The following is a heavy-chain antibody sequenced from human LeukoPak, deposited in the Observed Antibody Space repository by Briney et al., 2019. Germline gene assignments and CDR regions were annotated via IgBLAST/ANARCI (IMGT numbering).Heavy chain of an antibody. CDR3: ARVGEDYDSINYYYYYYMDV. V-gene: IGHV3-23*01. Sequence: GGSLRLSCAASGFTFSSYAMSWVRQAPGKGLEWVSAISGSSGSTYHADSVKGRFTISRDNAKNSLYLQMNSLRAEDTAVYYCARVGEDYDSINYYYYYYMDVWGKGTTVTVSS. CDR1: GFTFSSYA. CDR2: ISGSSGST. J-gene: IGHJ6*03. D-gene: IGHD3-22*01.